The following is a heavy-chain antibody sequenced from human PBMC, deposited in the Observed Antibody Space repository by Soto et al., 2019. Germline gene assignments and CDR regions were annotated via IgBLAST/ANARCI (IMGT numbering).Heavy chain of an antibody. CDR3: ARMGDVPYYYYGLDV. CDR2: ISGYNANT. Sequence: QVQLVQSGAEVKKPGASVKVSCKASGYSFTRYGISWVRQAPGQGLEWMGWISGYNANTNYPENLQGRVTMTTDTATSTAYMEVRNRISDDTAVYYCARMGDVPYYYYGLDVWGQGTTVTVSS. CDR1: GYSFTRYG. D-gene: IGHD3-16*01. J-gene: IGHJ6*02. V-gene: IGHV1-18*01.